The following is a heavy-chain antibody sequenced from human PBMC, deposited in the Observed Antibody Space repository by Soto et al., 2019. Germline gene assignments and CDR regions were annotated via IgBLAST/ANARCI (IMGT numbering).Heavy chain of an antibody. V-gene: IGHV1-2*02. CDR3: ARIKWGLNYYNGMDV. CDR2: INPKTAAT. CDR1: GYSFSDYF. J-gene: IGHJ6*02. D-gene: IGHD1-26*01. Sequence: QVQLVQSGAEVKKSGASVKVSCKPSGYSFSDYFIQWVRQAPGQGLEWVAWINPKTAATNYAKKFQGRVSLTGDTSSTTAYKELTRLRADDTAVYYCARIKWGLNYYNGMDVWGQGTTVIVSS.